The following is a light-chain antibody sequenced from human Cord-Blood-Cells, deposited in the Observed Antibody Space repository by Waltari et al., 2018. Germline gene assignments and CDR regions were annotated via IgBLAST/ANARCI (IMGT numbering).Light chain of an antibody. CDR1: SSDVGGSNY. CDR2: DVS. CDR3: SSYTSSSTYV. Sequence: QSALTQPASVSGSPGQSITISCTGTSSDVGGSNYGSWYQQHPGKAPKLMIYDVSNRPSGVSNRFSGSKSGNTASLTISGLQAEDEADYYCSSYTSSSTYVFGTGTKVTVL. V-gene: IGLV2-14*01. J-gene: IGLJ1*01.